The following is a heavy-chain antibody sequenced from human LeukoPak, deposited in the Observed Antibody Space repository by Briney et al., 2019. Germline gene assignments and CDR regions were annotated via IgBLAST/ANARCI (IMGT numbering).Heavy chain of an antibody. CDR1: GGSIRIGTYY. V-gene: IGHV4-61*02. Sequence: SQTLSLTCTVSGGSIRIGTYYWSWMRLPAGKGLEWIGRMYTSRKTTYNASFKSRVTISSGTSNSQVDLSLSSVTAADTAMYYCARCMTLRWCDTWGQGSLVTVSS. J-gene: IGHJ5*02. CDR3: ARCMTLRWCDT. CDR2: MYTSRKT.